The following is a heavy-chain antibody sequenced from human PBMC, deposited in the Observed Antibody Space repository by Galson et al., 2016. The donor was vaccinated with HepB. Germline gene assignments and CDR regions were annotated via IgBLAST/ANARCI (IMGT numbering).Heavy chain of an antibody. CDR3: ARSALYCSSRSCLYYYYGMDV. D-gene: IGHD2-2*01. J-gene: IGHJ6*02. CDR1: GYTFTDYY. Sequence: SVKVSCKASGYTFTDYYMHWVRQAPGQGLEWMGWINPISGGTNYAQKFQGRVTMSVDKSISTAYLQWGSLKASGTAMYYCARSALYCSSRSCLYYYYGMDVWGQGTTVTVS. V-gene: IGHV1-2*02. CDR2: INPISGGT.